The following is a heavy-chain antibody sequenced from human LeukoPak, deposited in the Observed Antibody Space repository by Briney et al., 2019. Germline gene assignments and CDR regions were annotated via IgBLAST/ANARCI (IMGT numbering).Heavy chain of an antibody. Sequence: PSETLSLTCAVSGGSISSGGYSWSWIRQPPGKGLEWIGYIYHSGSTYYNPSLKSRVTISVDRSKNQFSLKLSSVTAADTAVYYCARAYYYDSSGYHPIDYWGQGTLVTVSS. CDR1: GGSISSGGYS. D-gene: IGHD3-22*01. CDR2: IYHSGST. CDR3: ARAYYYDSSGYHPIDY. V-gene: IGHV4-30-2*01. J-gene: IGHJ4*02.